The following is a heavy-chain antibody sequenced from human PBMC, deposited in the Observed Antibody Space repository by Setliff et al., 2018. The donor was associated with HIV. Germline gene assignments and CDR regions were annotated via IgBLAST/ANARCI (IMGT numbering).Heavy chain of an antibody. CDR2: INHSGST. V-gene: IGHV4-34*01. D-gene: IGHD3-10*01. CDR3: ARGWMISMVRGFKNFDY. J-gene: IGHJ4*02. CDR1: GGSFSAYY. Sequence: ETLSLTCAVSGGSFSAYYWGWIRQPPGKGLEWIGEINHSGSTNYNPSLKSRLTTSVDRSKNQFSLRLTSVTAADTAVYYCARGWMISMVRGFKNFDYWGQGTLVTVSS.